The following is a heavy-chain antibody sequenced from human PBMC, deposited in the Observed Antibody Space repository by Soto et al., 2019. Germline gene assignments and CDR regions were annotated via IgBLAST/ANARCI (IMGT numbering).Heavy chain of an antibody. CDR3: SSDHSGPD. CDR2: ISGYSGQT. J-gene: IGHJ4*02. V-gene: IGHV1-18*01. D-gene: IGHD6-25*01. Sequence: HVLLVQSGPEVRKPGASVNVSCMASGDSFSKFGINWVRQAPGQGLEWMGWISGYSGQTNYAQKSQGRVTMTRDTSTTTADMELRTLRSDDTAVYFCSSDHSGPDWGQGTLVTVSS. CDR1: GDSFSKFG.